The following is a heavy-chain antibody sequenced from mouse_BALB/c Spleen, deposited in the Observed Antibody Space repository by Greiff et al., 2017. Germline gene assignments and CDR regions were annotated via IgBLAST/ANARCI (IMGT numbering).Heavy chain of an antibody. V-gene: IGHV1S81*02. CDR1: GYTFTSYY. Sequence: QVQLQQSGAELVKPGASVKLSCKASGYTFTSYYMYWVKQRPGQGLEWIGEINPSNGGTNFNEKFKSKATLTVDKSSSTAYMQLSSLTSEDSAVYYCTMIYYGNSHYFDYWGQGTTLTVSS. D-gene: IGHD2-1*01. J-gene: IGHJ2*01. CDR3: TMIYYGNSHYFDY. CDR2: INPSNGGT.